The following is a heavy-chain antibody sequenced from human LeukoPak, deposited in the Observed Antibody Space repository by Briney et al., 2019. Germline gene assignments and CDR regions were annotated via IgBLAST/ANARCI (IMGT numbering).Heavy chain of an antibody. V-gene: IGHV3-21*01. CDR1: GFTFGSYS. J-gene: IGHJ6*03. CDR2: ISSSSSYI. Sequence: GGSLRLSCAASGFTFGSYSMNWVRQAPGKGLEWVSSISSSSSYIYYADSVKGRFTISRDNAKNSLYLQMNSLRAEDTAVYYCASCYDYYYYYMDVWGKGTTVTVSS. D-gene: IGHD2-2*01. CDR3: ASCYDYYYYYMDV.